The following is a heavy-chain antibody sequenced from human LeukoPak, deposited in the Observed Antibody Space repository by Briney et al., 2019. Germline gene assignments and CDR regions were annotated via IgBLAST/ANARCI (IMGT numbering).Heavy chain of an antibody. Sequence: GGSLRLSCAASGFTVSNNYVSWVRQAPGKGLEWVSLIYRDGNTNYADSVKGRFAISRDKSKNTLSLQMNSLRAEDTAVYYCARESEPAGLAFDIWGQGTMVTVSS. J-gene: IGHJ3*02. CDR1: GFTVSNNY. D-gene: IGHD1-14*01. CDR3: ARESEPAGLAFDI. V-gene: IGHV3-66*01. CDR2: IYRDGNT.